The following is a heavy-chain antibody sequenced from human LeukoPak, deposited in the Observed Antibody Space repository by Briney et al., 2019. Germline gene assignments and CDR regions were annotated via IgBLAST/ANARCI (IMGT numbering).Heavy chain of an antibody. CDR3: ARESETSGWYDY. CDR2: ISGDGGST. Sequence: GGSLRLSCAASGFAFRSRAMSWVRQAPGKGLEWVSLISGDGGSTFYADSVRGRFTISRDNTRKSLSLQMSSLRSEDTALYYCARESETSGWYDYWGQGTLVTVSS. J-gene: IGHJ4*02. CDR1: GFAFRSRA. D-gene: IGHD6-19*01. V-gene: IGHV3-43*02.